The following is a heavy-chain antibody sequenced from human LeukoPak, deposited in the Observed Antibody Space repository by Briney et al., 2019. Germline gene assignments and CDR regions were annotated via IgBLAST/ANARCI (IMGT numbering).Heavy chain of an antibody. CDR2: IYYSGST. CDR1: GGSISSGVYH. V-gene: IGHV4-31*03. CDR3: ARGIAAAGMYY. D-gene: IGHD6-13*01. Sequence: SQTLSLTCTVSGGSISSGVYHWSWIRQHPGKGLEWIGYIYYSGSTYYNPSLKSRVSISVDTSKNQFSLNLSSVTAADTAVYYCARGIAAAGMYYWGQGTLVTVSS. J-gene: IGHJ4*02.